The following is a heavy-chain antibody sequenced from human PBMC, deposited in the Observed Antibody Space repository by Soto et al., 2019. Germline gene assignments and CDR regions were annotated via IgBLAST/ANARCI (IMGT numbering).Heavy chain of an antibody. CDR3: ARRHLAVAGRPWFDT. J-gene: IGHJ5*02. CDR1: GLSITDSEMG. D-gene: IGHD6-6*01. CDR2: IDSSGEK. Sequence: QVTLKESGPVLVKPTETLTLRCTVSGLSITDSEMGVSWIRQPPGQPLEWLAHIDSSGEKSYRTFLKSRIAISKDPSKSQMVLTMTNMTPADTATYYSARRHLAVAGRPWFDTWGQGIPVTVSS. V-gene: IGHV2-26*01.